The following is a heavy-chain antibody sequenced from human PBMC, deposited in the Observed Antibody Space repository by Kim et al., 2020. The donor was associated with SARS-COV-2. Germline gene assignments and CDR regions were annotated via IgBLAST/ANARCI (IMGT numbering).Heavy chain of an antibody. Sequence: GGSLRLSCAASGFTFSDYYMSWIRQAPGKGLEWVSYISSSSSYTNYADSVKGRFTISRDNAKNSLYLQMNSLRAEDTAVYYCARVNIVVVPAAREYGMDVWGQGTTVTVSS. J-gene: IGHJ6*02. CDR3: ARVNIVVVPAAREYGMDV. CDR2: ISSSSSYT. D-gene: IGHD2-2*01. CDR1: GFTFSDYY. V-gene: IGHV3-11*05.